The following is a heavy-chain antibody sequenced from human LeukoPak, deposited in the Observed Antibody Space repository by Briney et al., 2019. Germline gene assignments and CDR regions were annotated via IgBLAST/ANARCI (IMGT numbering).Heavy chain of an antibody. CDR2: IYYSGST. CDR3: ARLGLAGSAGRTYYFDY. J-gene: IGHJ4*02. CDR1: GGSISSYY. V-gene: IGHV4-59*08. D-gene: IGHD1-26*01. Sequence: SETLSLTCTVSGGSISSYYWSWIRQPPGKGLEWIGYIYYSGSTNYSPSLKSRVTISVDTSKNQFSLKLSSVAAADTAVYYCARLGLAGSAGRTYYFDYWGQGTLVTVSS.